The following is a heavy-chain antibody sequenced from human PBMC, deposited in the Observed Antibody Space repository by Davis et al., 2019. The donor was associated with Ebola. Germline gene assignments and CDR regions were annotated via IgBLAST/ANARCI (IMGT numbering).Heavy chain of an antibody. CDR2: ISGSGGRT. CDR3: AREGCSSTSCYSFHY. CDR1: GFTFTNYA. Sequence: GESLKISCAASGFTFTNYALSWVRQAPGKGLQWVSTISGSGGRTYADSVEDRFTISRDNSKSTLFLQMNSLRAEDTAVYYCAREGCSSTSCYSFHYWGQGALVTVSS. J-gene: IGHJ1*01. V-gene: IGHV3-23*01. D-gene: IGHD2-2*01.